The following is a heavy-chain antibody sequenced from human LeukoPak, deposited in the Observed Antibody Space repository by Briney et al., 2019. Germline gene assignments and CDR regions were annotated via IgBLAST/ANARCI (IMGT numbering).Heavy chain of an antibody. J-gene: IGHJ4*02. CDR3: GRDYYGSVDY. CDR1: GFTLSSYW. CDR2: INSDGSGT. V-gene: IGHV3-74*01. Sequence: PGGSLRLSCAASGFTLSSYWMQWVRQVPGRGLVWVSRINSDGSGTTYADSVKGRFTISRDNAKNTLYLQMNSLRAEDTAVYYCGRDYYGSVDYWGQGTLVTVSS. D-gene: IGHD3-10*01.